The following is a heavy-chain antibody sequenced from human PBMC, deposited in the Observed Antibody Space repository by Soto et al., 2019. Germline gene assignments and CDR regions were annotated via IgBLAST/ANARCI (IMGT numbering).Heavy chain of an antibody. Sequence: PGGSLRLSCAASGFTFSSYEMNWVRQAPGKGLEWVSYISSSGSTIYYADSVKGRFTISRDNAKNSLYLQMNSLRAEDTAVYYCARDLWSRSLSVYYGMDVWGQGTTVTVSS. CDR3: ARDLWSRSLSVYYGMDV. D-gene: IGHD1-1*01. CDR2: ISSSGSTI. J-gene: IGHJ6*02. CDR1: GFTFSSYE. V-gene: IGHV3-48*03.